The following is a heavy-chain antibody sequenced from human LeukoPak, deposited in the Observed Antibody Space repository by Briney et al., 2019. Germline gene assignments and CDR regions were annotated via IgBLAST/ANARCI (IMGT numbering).Heavy chain of an antibody. D-gene: IGHD6-19*01. J-gene: IGHJ4*02. Sequence: PGGSLRLSCAASGFTFSSYGMHWVSQAPGKALEWVSFIWYDGSNKYYADSVKGRFTISRDNSKNTLYLQMNSLRAEDTAVYYCAIVLVVSGWTNIDYWGQGTLVTVSS. CDR3: AIVLVVSGWTNIDY. CDR2: IWYDGSNK. V-gene: IGHV3-30*02. CDR1: GFTFSSYG.